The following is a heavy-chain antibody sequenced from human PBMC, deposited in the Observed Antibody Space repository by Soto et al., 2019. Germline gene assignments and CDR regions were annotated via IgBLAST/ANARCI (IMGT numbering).Heavy chain of an antibody. Sequence: QVHLVQSGAEVKKPGASVKVSCKCSGSTFTSYGITWVRQAPGQGLEWMGWISAHNGNTDYAQKLQGRVTVTRDTSTSTAYMELRSLRSDDTAVYYCARGRYGDYWGQGALVTVSS. CDR2: ISAHNGNT. CDR3: ARGRYGDY. CDR1: GSTFTSYG. J-gene: IGHJ4*02. V-gene: IGHV1-18*01. D-gene: IGHD1-1*01.